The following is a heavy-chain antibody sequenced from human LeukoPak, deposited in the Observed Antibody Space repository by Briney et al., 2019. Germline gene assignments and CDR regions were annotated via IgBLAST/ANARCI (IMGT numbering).Heavy chain of an antibody. Sequence: GRSLRLSCAAPGFTFSSYAMHWVRQAPGKGLEWVAVISHNGSNKYYADSVKGRFTISRDNSKNTLYLQMNSLRAEDTAVYYCARDGYSGYDGTCMDVWGQGTTVTVSS. CDR1: GFTFSSYA. CDR2: ISHNGSNK. J-gene: IGHJ6*02. D-gene: IGHD5-12*01. CDR3: ARDGYSGYDGTCMDV. V-gene: IGHV3-30-3*01.